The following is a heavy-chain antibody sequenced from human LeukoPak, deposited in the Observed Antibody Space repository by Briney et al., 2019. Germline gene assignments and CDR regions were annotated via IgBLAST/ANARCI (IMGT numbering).Heavy chain of an antibody. CDR1: GHSISSGYY. D-gene: IGHD6-19*01. CDR3: ASFTTAVAATLGAFDI. Sequence: PSETLSLTCAVSGHSISSGYYWGWIRQPPGKGLEWLRSIYHSGSTYYNPSLKSRVTISVDTSKNQFSLKLSSVTAADTAVYYCASFTTAVAATLGAFDIWGQGTMVTVSS. V-gene: IGHV4-38-2*01. J-gene: IGHJ3*02. CDR2: IYHSGST.